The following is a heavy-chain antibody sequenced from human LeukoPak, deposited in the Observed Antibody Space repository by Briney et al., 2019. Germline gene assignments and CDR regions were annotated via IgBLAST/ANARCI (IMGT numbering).Heavy chain of an antibody. CDR1: GYTFTSYD. V-gene: IGHV1-8*01. CDR3: ARAKGGGLSDY. D-gene: IGHD3-16*01. Sequence: GASVKVSCKASGYTFTSYDINWARQATGQGLEWMGWTNPNSGNTGYGQKFQGRVTITRNTSISTAYMELTGLRSDDTAMYYCARAKGGGLSDYWGQGTLVTVSS. J-gene: IGHJ4*02. CDR2: TNPNSGNT.